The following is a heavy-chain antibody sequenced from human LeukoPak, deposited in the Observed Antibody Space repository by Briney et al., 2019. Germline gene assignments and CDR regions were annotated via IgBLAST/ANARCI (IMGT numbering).Heavy chain of an antibody. D-gene: IGHD2-2*01. CDR2: ISGSGGST. CDR1: GFTFSSYA. Sequence: PGGSLRLSCAASGFTFSSYAMSWVRQAPGKGLEWVSAISGSGGSTYYADSVKGRFTISRDNSKNTLYLQMNSLRAEDTAVYYCARQLLLNIVVVPAAWGQGTLVTVS. J-gene: IGHJ4*02. V-gene: IGHV3-23*01. CDR3: ARQLLLNIVVVPAA.